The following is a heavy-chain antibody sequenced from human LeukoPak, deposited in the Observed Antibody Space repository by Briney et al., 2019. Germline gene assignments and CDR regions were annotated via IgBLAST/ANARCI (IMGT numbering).Heavy chain of an antibody. CDR1: GFTFSSYA. CDR3: AREHLIVVVPAAVDY. V-gene: IGHV3-30-3*01. J-gene: IGHJ4*02. D-gene: IGHD2-2*01. Sequence: PGGSLRLSCAASGFTFSSYAMHWVRQAPGKGLEWVAVISYDGSNKYYADSVKGRFTISRDNSKNTLYPQMNSLRAEDTAVYYCAREHLIVVVPAAVDYWGQGTLVTVSS. CDR2: ISYDGSNK.